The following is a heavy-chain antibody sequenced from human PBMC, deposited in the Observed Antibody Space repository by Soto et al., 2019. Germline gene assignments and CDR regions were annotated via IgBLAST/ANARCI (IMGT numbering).Heavy chain of an antibody. V-gene: IGHV4-31*03. J-gene: IGHJ6*02. Sequence: SETLSLTCTVSGGSISSGGYYWSWIRQHPGKGLEWIGYIYYSGSTYYNPSLKSRVTVSVDTSKNQFSLKPSSVTAADTAVYYCARDLDSNYDGYYGMDVWGQGTTVTVSS. CDR2: IYYSGST. CDR3: ARDLDSNYDGYYGMDV. CDR1: GGSISSGGYY. D-gene: IGHD4-4*01.